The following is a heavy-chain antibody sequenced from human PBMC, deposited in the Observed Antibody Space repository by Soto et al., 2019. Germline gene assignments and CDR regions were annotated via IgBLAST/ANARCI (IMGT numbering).Heavy chain of an antibody. J-gene: IGHJ5*02. Sequence: GGSLRLSCAGSGFTFSSSWMSWVRQAQGKGLEWVANIKHDGSEKYYVDSLNGRFTISRDNAKNSLYLQMNSLRAEDTAVYYCARARPDSNYGYSWFDPWGQGTLVTVSS. CDR2: IKHDGSEK. CDR3: ARARPDSNYGYSWFDP. V-gene: IGHV3-7*01. CDR1: GFTFSSSW. D-gene: IGHD4-4*01.